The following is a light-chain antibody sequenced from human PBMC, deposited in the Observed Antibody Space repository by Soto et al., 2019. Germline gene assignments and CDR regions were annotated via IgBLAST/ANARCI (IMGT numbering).Light chain of an antibody. CDR2: WAS. J-gene: IGKJ2*03. CDR1: QTILYSPNNRNY. V-gene: IGKV4-1*01. CDR3: QQYYNIPYS. Sequence: DIVMTQSPDSLAVSLGERATINCKSSQTILYSPNNRNYLTWYQQEPGQPPRLLIYWASDREPGVPDRFSGSGSGTDFTLTISSLQAEDVAVYYCQQYYNIPYSFGQGTKLEIK.